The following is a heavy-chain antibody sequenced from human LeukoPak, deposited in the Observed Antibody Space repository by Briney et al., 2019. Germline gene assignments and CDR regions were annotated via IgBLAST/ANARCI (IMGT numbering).Heavy chain of an antibody. Sequence: PGGSLRLSCAASGFAFSSYGIHWVRQAPGKGLEWVAFIRYDGNNKYYADSVKGRLTISRDNPKNTLYLQMNSLRAEDTAVYYCVKDPVASAVAGTNYFDYWGQGTLVTVSS. J-gene: IGHJ4*02. CDR1: GFAFSSYG. CDR3: VKDPVASAVAGTNYFDY. V-gene: IGHV3-30*02. CDR2: IRYDGNNK. D-gene: IGHD6-19*01.